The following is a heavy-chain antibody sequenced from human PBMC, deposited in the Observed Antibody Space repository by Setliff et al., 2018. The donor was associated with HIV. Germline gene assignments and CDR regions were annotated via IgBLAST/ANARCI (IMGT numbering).Heavy chain of an antibody. Sequence: TLSLTCTVSGGSISIGDYYWTWIRQHPGKGLEWIGYIHYSGSTFYNPSLKGRVTISVDTSKNQFSLKLSSVTAADTAVYYCARGSGKMVRGIFSGSYYYFMDVWGKGTTVTVSS. V-gene: IGHV4-30-4*08. J-gene: IGHJ6*03. D-gene: IGHD3-10*01. CDR3: ARGSGKMVRGIFSGSYYYFMDV. CDR1: GGSISIGDYY. CDR2: IHYSGST.